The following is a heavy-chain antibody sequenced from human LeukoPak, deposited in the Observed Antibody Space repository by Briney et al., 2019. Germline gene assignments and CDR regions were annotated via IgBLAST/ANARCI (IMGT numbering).Heavy chain of an antibody. J-gene: IGHJ4*02. V-gene: IGHV3-30*18. D-gene: IGHD6-13*01. CDR2: ISDDGRNK. CDR1: GFTFNNYG. CDR3: AKDRETTASGTFDY. Sequence: PGGSLRLSCAASGFTFNNYGMHYVRQAPGKGLEWLAVISDDGRNKNYADSVKGRFTISRDNSNNTLYLQMNSLRAEDTGVYYCAKDRETTASGTFDYWGQGTLVTVSS.